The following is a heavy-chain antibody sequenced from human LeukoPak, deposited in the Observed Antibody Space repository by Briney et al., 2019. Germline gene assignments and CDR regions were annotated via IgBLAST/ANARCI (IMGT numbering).Heavy chain of an antibody. Sequence: GGSLRLSCAASGFTFSSYGVYQVRQAPGKGLEWVAVISYDGSNKYYADSVKGRFTISRDNSKNTLYLQMNSLRAEDTAVYYCAQGDEVTAMECYAPHYRGEGTLVTVSS. D-gene: IGHD5-18*01. V-gene: IGHV3-30*18. CDR2: ISYDGSNK. CDR1: GFTFSSYG. J-gene: IGHJ4*02. CDR3: AQGDEVTAMECYAPHY.